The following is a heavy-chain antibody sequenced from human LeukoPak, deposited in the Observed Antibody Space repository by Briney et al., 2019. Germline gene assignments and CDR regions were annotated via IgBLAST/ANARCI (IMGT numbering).Heavy chain of an antibody. V-gene: IGHV3-53*01. CDR1: GFTVSSNY. D-gene: IGHD6-13*01. CDR3: ARGGWQQLVGLNYYYYGMDV. CDR2: IYSGGST. Sequence: GGSLRLSCAASGFTVSSNYMSWVRQAPGKGLEWVSVIYSGGSTYYADSVKGRFTISRDNSKNTLYLQMNSLRAEDTAVYYCARGGWQQLVGLNYYYYGMDVWGQGTTVTVSS. J-gene: IGHJ6*02.